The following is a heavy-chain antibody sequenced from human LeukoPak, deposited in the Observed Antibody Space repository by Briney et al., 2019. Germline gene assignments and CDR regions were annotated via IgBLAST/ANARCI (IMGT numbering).Heavy chain of an antibody. D-gene: IGHD1-26*01. CDR1: GFTFSNAW. CDR3: ARDFNRIVGVHQGGLDY. J-gene: IGHJ4*02. V-gene: IGHV3-15*01. Sequence: GGSLRLSCAASGFTFSNAWMSWVRQAPGKGLEWVGRIKSKTDGGTTDYAAPVKGRFTISRDNSKNTLYLQMNSLRAEDTAVYYCARDFNRIVGVHQGGLDYWGQGTLVTVSS. CDR2: IKSKTDGGTT.